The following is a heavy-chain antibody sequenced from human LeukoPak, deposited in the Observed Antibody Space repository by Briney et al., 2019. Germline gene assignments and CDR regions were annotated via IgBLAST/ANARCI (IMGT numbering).Heavy chain of an antibody. J-gene: IGHJ6*03. CDR3: ARASEDYYYYYMDV. CDR2: IYYSGST. D-gene: IGHD1-14*01. CDR1: GGSISSYF. V-gene: IGHV4-59*01. Sequence: SETLSLACTVSGGSISSYFWSWIRQPPGKGLQWIGYIYYSGSTIYNPSLKSRVTISVDTSKNQFSLKLSSVTAADTAVYYCARASEDYYYYYMDVWGKGTTVTISS.